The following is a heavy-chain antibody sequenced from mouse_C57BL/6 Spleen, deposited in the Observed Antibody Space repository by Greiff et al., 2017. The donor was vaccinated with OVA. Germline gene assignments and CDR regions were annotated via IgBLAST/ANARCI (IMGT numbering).Heavy chain of an antibody. CDR2: IDPSDSYT. J-gene: IGHJ2*01. Sequence: VQLQQSGAELVMPGASVKLSCKASGYTFTSYWMHWVKQRPGQGLEWIGEIDPSDSYTNYNQKFKGKSTLTVDKSSSTAYMQLSSLTSEDSAVYYCARTTYDGYLDYWGQGTTLTVSS. CDR1: GYTFTSYW. V-gene: IGHV1-69*01. D-gene: IGHD2-3*01. CDR3: ARTTYDGYLDY.